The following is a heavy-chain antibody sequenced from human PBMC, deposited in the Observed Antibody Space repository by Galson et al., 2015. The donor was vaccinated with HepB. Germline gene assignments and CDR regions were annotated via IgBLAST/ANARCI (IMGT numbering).Heavy chain of an antibody. CDR1: GFTFSGYG. Sequence: SLRLSCAASGFTFSGYGMHWIRQAPGKGLEWVAIISYDGSITYYAESVKGRLTISRDNFKNTLSLQMNSLRAEDTAVYYCARVRTASGSGSYDSAYFDLWGQGTLVTVSS. V-gene: IGHV3-30*03. CDR3: ARVRTASGSGSYDSAYFDL. CDR2: ISYDGSIT. J-gene: IGHJ4*02. D-gene: IGHD3-10*01.